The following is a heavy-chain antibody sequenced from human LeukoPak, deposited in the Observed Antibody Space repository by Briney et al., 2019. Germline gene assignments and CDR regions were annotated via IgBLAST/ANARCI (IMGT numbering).Heavy chain of an antibody. Sequence: GGSLRLSCAASGFTFNNYGIHWVRQAPGKGLEWVAFIRADGDSEFYAASVKGRFTISRDNSKDTLYLDINSLRAEDTAVYYCAKDYFHSSGFYTGGTFDSWGQGTLATVSS. V-gene: IGHV3-30*02. CDR2: IRADGDSE. CDR3: AKDYFHSSGFYTGGTFDS. J-gene: IGHJ4*02. D-gene: IGHD3-22*01. CDR1: GFTFNNYG.